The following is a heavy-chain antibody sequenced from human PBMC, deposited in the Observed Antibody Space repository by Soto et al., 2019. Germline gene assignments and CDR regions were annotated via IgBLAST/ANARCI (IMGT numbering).Heavy chain of an antibody. Sequence: GGALRLSCVASGFTFSPYAMSWVRQAPGKGLEWVSGISSSGDSTYYADSVKGRFTISRDNSKNMLYLQMSSLRADDTALYYCAKDPNGNYVGAFDMRGHGTMVTVSS. V-gene: IGHV3-23*01. J-gene: IGHJ3*02. CDR2: ISSSGDST. CDR3: AKDPNGNYVGAFDM. D-gene: IGHD1-7*01. CDR1: GFTFSPYA.